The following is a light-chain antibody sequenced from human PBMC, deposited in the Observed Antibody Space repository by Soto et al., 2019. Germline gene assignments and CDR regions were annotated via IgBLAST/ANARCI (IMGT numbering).Light chain of an antibody. V-gene: IGKV3-20*01. CDR3: QQYGSSVT. J-gene: IGKJ1*01. Sequence: EIGLTQSPGTLSLSPGERATLSCRASQSVSSSYLAWYQQKPGQAPRLLIYGASSRATGIPDRFSGSGSGTDFTLTISRLEPEDFAVYYCQQYGSSVTFGQGTKVGIK. CDR2: GAS. CDR1: QSVSSSY.